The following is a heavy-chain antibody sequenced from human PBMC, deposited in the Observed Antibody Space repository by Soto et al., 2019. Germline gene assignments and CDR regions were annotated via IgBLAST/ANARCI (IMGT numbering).Heavy chain of an antibody. CDR1: GYNFAKHW. CDR2: VYPFDFDT. Sequence: GESLKISCKGFGYNFAKHWIGWVRQMPGQGLEWMGIVYPFDFDTKYNPSFRGLVTISADKSLNTAYLQWNSLRSSDTAIYYCARQTGTDPSYPRYEMDVWGQGTTVTVSS. J-gene: IGHJ6*01. CDR3: ARQTGTDPSYPRYEMDV. D-gene: IGHD1-1*01. V-gene: IGHV5-51*01.